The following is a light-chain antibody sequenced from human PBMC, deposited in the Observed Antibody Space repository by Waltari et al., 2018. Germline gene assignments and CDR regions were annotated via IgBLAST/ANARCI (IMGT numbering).Light chain of an antibody. V-gene: IGKV1-12*01. CDR1: QGISRW. CDR2: AAS. CDR3: QQANSFPPT. J-gene: IGKJ4*01. Sequence: DIQMTQSPSSVSASVGDRVTITCRASQGISRWLAWFQQKPGEAPKLLIYAASSLQSGVPSRFSGSGSGTDFTLTISSLQPEDFATYYCQQANSFPPTFGGGTKVEIK.